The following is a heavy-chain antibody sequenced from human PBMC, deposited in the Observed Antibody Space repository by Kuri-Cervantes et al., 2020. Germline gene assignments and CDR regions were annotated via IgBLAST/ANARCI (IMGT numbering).Heavy chain of an antibody. Sequence: LSLTCAASGFTFSSYWMSWVRQAPGKGLEWVANIKQDGSEKYYVDSVKGRFTISRDNAKNSLYLQMNSLRAEDTAVYYCARDPIPTYYYGMDVWGQGTTVT. V-gene: IGHV3-7*01. CDR2: IKQDGSEK. D-gene: IGHD2-2*02. J-gene: IGHJ6*01. CDR3: ARDPIPTYYYGMDV. CDR1: GFTFSSYW.